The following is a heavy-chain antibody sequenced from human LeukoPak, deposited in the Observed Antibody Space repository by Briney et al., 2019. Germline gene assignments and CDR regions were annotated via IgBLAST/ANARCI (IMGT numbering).Heavy chain of an antibody. CDR1: GFTFSSYW. J-gene: IGHJ6*03. CDR3: ARDTAVAADRGYYYYYMDV. Sequence: GGSLRLSCAASGFTFSSYWMSWVRQAPGKGLEWVANIKQDGSEKYYVDSVKGRFTISRDNAKNSLYLQMNSLRAEDTAVYYCARDTAVAADRGYYYYYMDVWGKGTTVTVSS. CDR2: IKQDGSEK. D-gene: IGHD6-19*01. V-gene: IGHV3-7*01.